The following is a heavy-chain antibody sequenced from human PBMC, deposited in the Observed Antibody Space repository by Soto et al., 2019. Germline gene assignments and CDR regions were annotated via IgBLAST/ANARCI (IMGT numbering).Heavy chain of an antibody. J-gene: IGHJ6*02. CDR1: GGSISSYY. D-gene: IGHD6-13*01. CDR3: ARDSSSWYANYYYYYGMDV. V-gene: IGHV4-59*01. Sequence: PSETLSLTCTVSGGSISSYYWSWIRQPPGKGLEWIGYIYYSGSTNYNPSLKSRVTISVDTSKNQFSLKLSSVTAADTAVYYCARDSSSWYANYYYYYGMDVWGQGTTVTVSS. CDR2: IYYSGST.